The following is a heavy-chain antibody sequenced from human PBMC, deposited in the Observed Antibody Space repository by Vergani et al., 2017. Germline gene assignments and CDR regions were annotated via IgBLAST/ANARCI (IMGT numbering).Heavy chain of an antibody. CDR3: ARVPGGYDYVWGSYRPDAFDI. V-gene: IGHV1-46*01. J-gene: IGHJ3*02. CDR1: GYTFTSYY. D-gene: IGHD3-16*02. Sequence: QVQLVQSGAEVKKPGASVKVSCKASGYTFTSYYMHWVRQAPGQGLEWMGIINPSGGSTSYAQKFQGRVTMTRDTSTSTVYMELSSLRSEDTAVYYCARVPGGYDYVWGSYRPDAFDIWGQGTMVTVSS. CDR2: INPSGGST.